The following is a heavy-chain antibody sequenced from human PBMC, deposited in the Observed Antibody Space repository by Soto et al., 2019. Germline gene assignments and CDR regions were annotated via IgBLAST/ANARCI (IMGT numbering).Heavy chain of an antibody. CDR1: GFSLSEDY. J-gene: IGHJ4*02. CDR3: TRATDGG. D-gene: IGHD1-1*01. Sequence: EVQLVESGGGLVQPGGSLRLSCAVSGFSLSEDYMDWVRQAPGKGLEWVGRSRNKTKSYPTDDGASVKGRSTISRDDSKNSQYLQMNSLKTEDTAVYYCTRATDGGWGQGTLVTVSS. V-gene: IGHV3-72*01. CDR2: SRNKTKSYPT.